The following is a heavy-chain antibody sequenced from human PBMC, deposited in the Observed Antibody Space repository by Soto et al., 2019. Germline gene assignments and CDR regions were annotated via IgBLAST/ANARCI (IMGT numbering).Heavy chain of an antibody. V-gene: IGHV3-15*01. J-gene: IGHJ6*02. Sequence: WVTRRLSCAASAFTFSNAWMSWVRQAPGKGLEWVGRIKSKTDCGTSGYASPVKGRSSISRDVSKNTLYLQMNSLKTEHTAVYYCTTAGITIFGVVIIRHYYYLDVLYQETTLAIS. CDR1: AFTFSNAW. D-gene: IGHD3-3*01. CDR3: TTAGITIFGVVIIRHYYYLDV. CDR2: IKSKTDCGTS.